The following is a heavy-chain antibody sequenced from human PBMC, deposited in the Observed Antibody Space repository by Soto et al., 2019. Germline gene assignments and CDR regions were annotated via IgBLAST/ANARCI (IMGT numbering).Heavy chain of an antibody. J-gene: IGHJ4*02. CDR1: GCSISSPIW. D-gene: IGHD4-17*01. Sequence: PSETLSLTCTVFGCSISSPIWWIWVRQPPGKGLEWIGEIYHSGNTNYNPSLKSRVTISVDKSKNQFSLKLGSVTAADTAVYYCARRGGSYDDYKVNYFDSWGQGALVTVSS. CDR2: IYHSGNT. CDR3: ARRGGSYDDYKVNYFDS. V-gene: IGHV4-4*02.